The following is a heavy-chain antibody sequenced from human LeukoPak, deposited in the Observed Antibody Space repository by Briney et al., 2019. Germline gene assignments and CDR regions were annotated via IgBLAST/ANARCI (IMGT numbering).Heavy chain of an antibody. J-gene: IGHJ6*03. Sequence: GRSLRLSCAASGFTFSSYAMSWVRQAPGKGLEWVSAISGSGGSTYYADSVKGRFTISRDNSKNTLYLQMNSLRAEDTAVYYCAEAWRDGSSKYYYYYMDVWGKGTTVTVSS. V-gene: IGHV3-23*01. D-gene: IGHD6-6*01. CDR1: GFTFSSYA. CDR3: AEAWRDGSSKYYYYYMDV. CDR2: ISGSGGST.